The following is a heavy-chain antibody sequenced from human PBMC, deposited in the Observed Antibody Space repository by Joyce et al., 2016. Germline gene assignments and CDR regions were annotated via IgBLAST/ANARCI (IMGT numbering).Heavy chain of an antibody. CDR3: AGGFLGFYFGSRGYSAFDH. J-gene: IGHJ4*02. D-gene: IGHD5-18*01. CDR2: RNPNSGNT. CDR1: RYD. Sequence: RYDINWVRQATGKGLEWMGWRNPNSGNTGYAQKLHGRGTMTRDTSINTAYMELSSLRSEDTAVYYCAGGFLGFYFGSRGYSAFDHWGQGTLITVSS. V-gene: IGHV1-8*01.